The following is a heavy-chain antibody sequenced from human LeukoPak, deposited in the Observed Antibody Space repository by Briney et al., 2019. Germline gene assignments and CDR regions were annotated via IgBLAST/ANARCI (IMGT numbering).Heavy chain of an antibody. J-gene: IGHJ6*02. V-gene: IGHV5-51*01. Sequence: PGESLKISCKGSGYSFTSYWIGWVRQIPGKGLEWMGIIYPGDSDTRYSPSFQGQVTISADKSISTAYLQWSSLKASDTAMYYCARQSVPGYSSLYGMDVWGQGTTVTVSS. CDR3: ARQSVPGYSSLYGMDV. CDR1: GYSFTSYW. CDR2: IYPGDSDT. D-gene: IGHD6-13*01.